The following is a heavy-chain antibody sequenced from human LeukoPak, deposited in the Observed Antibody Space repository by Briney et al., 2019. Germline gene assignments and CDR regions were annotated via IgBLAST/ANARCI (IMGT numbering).Heavy chain of an antibody. J-gene: IGHJ6*03. D-gene: IGHD6-13*01. Sequence: ASVKVSCKASGYTFTVYYMHWVRQAPGQGLEWMGWINPNSGGTNYAQKFQGRVTMTRDTSISTAYMELSRLRSDDTAVYYCARDGVAAAGLGTYYYYYYMDVWGKGTTVTVSS. CDR3: ARDGVAAAGLGTYYYYYYMDV. CDR2: INPNSGGT. CDR1: GYTFTVYY. V-gene: IGHV1-2*02.